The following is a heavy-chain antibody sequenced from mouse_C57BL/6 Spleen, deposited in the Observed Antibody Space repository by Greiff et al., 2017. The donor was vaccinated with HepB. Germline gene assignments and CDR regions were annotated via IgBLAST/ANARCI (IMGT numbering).Heavy chain of an antibody. Sequence: EVKLMESEGGLVQPGSSMKLSCTASGFTFSDYYMAWVRQVPEKGLEWVANINYDGSSTYYLDSLKSRFIISRDNAKNILYLQMSSLKSEDTATYYCARDQDYGSSYDAMDYWGQGTSVTVSS. D-gene: IGHD1-1*01. CDR3: ARDQDYGSSYDAMDY. V-gene: IGHV5-16*01. CDR1: GFTFSDYY. J-gene: IGHJ4*01. CDR2: INYDGSST.